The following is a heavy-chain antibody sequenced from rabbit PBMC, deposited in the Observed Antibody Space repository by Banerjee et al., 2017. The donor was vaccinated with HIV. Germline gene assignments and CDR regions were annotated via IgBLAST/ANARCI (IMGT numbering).Heavy chain of an antibody. V-gene: IGHV1S45*01. CDR2: IRTGSSADT. CDR3: VRGASSSGYYNL. J-gene: IGHJ4*01. CDR1: GFTISSSYW. Sequence: QQQLEESGGDLVQPEGSLTLSCKASGFTISSSYWICWVRQAPGKGLEWIACIRTGSSADTYYASWAKGRFTISKTSTTVDLRMTSLTVADTATYFCVRGASSSGYYNLWGQGTLVTVS. D-gene: IGHD1-1*01.